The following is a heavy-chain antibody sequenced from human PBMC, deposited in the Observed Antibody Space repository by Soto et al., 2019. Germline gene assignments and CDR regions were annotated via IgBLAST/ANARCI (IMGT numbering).Heavy chain of an antibody. CDR1: GYTFSSYG. J-gene: IGHJ6*02. CDR2: VSPYDGYT. CDR3: ARGGYYDSSGSRNYFYYGMNV. D-gene: IGHD3-9*01. Sequence: GASVKVSCKASGYTFSSYGINWVRQAPGQGLEWLGWVSPYDGYTNYEQILQGRVSMTTDTSTKTAYMEVRSLRSGDTAVYYCARGGYYDSSGSRNYFYYGMNVWGQGTTVTVSS. V-gene: IGHV1-18*01.